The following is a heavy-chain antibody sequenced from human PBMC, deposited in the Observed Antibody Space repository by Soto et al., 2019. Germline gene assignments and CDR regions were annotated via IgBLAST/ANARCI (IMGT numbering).Heavy chain of an antibody. Sequence: SETLSLTCTVSGGSISSYYWSWIRQPPGKGLEWIGYIYYSGSTNYNPSLKSRVTISVDTSKNQFSLKLSSVTAADTAVYYCARLTKQLKFSEPYFDYWGQGTLVTVS. D-gene: IGHD6-6*01. V-gene: IGHV4-59*01. J-gene: IGHJ4*02. CDR1: GGSISSYY. CDR3: ARLTKQLKFSEPYFDY. CDR2: IYYSGST.